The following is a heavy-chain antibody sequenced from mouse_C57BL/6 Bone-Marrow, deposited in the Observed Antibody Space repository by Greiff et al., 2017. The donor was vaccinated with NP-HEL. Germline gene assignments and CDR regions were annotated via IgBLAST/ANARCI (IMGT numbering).Heavy chain of an antibody. D-gene: IGHD2-2*01. CDR2: ISNGGGST. CDR3: ARQRRYGYGDGWFAY. V-gene: IGHV5-12*01. CDR1: GFTFSDYY. Sequence: EVKLVESGGGLVQPGGSLKLSCAASGFTFSDYYMYWVRQTPEKRLEWVAYISNGGGSTYYPDPVKGRFPISRDNAKNTLYLQMSHLKSEDTAMYYCARQRRYGYGDGWFAYWGQGTLVTVSA. J-gene: IGHJ3*01.